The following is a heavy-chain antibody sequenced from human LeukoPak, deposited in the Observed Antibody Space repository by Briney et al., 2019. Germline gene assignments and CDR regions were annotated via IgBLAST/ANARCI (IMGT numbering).Heavy chain of an antibody. CDR1: GGSISSYY. D-gene: IGHD3-10*01. V-gene: IGHV4-59*01. J-gene: IGHJ4*02. Sequence: PSETLSLTCTVSGGSISSYYWNWIRQPPGKGLEWIGYIYYSGSTNYNPSLKRRVTISVDTSKNQFSLKLSSVTAADTAVYYCVGVSGSYSSGDYWGQGTPVTVSS. CDR2: IYYSGST. CDR3: VGVSGSYSSGDY.